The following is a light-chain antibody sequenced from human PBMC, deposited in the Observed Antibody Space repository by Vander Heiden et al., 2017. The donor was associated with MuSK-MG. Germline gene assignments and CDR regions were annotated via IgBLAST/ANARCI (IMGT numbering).Light chain of an antibody. CDR1: HSISSY. V-gene: IGKV1-39*01. CDR3: QHGDSTPIT. J-gene: IGKJ5*01. Sequence: DIQMTQSPSSLSASVGDRVTITCRASHSISSYLNWYQQKPGKAPKLLIYAASSLQSGVTSGFSGSGSGTAFTLTINRLQPDDFATYYCQHGDSTPITFGQGTQVEIK. CDR2: AAS.